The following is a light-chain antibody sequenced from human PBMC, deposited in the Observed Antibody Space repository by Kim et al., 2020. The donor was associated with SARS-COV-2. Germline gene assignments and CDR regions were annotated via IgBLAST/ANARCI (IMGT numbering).Light chain of an antibody. Sequence: PGERATLCGRTSRSGSSYVGGDQQKRGQPPGRLIYDGCSRGSGVAARFSGSGSGTDFTLTISSLEPEDFAVYYCQQRSNWRWTFGQGTKVDIK. CDR2: DGC. CDR1: RSGSSY. J-gene: IGKJ1*01. CDR3: QQRSNWRWT. V-gene: IGKV3-11*01.